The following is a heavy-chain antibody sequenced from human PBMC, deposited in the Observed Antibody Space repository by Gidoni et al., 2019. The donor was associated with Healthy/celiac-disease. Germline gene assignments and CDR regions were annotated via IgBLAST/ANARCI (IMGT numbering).Heavy chain of an antibody. V-gene: IGHV4-39*01. D-gene: IGHD1-26*01. J-gene: IGHJ4*02. CDR3: ARGGAFGELLDY. CDR2: IYYSGST. Sequence: QLQLQESGPGLVKPSETLSLTCTVSGGSISSSSYYWGWIRQPPGKGLEWIGSIYYSGSTYYNPSLKSRVTISVDTSKNQFSLKLSSVTAADTAVYYCARGGAFGELLDYWGQGTLVTVSS. CDR1: GGSISSSSYY.